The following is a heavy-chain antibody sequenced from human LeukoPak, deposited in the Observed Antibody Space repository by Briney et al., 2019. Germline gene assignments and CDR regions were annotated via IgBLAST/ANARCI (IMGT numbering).Heavy chain of an antibody. Sequence: SVKVSCKASGGTFSSYAISWVRQAPGKGLEWMGRIIPIFGTANYAQKFQGRVTTTTDESTSTAYMELSSLRSEDTAVYYCARDPGYQLLSSWFDPWGQGTLVTVSS. CDR2: IIPIFGTA. CDR1: GGTFSSYA. J-gene: IGHJ5*02. D-gene: IGHD2-2*01. CDR3: ARDPGYQLLSSWFDP. V-gene: IGHV1-69*05.